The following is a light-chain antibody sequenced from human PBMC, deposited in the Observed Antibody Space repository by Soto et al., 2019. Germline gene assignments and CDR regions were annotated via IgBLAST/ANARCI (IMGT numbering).Light chain of an antibody. J-gene: IGKJ1*01. CDR1: HPISTY. CDR2: AAS. V-gene: IGKV1-8*01. Sequence: AIRMTQSPSSISAFTGDRVTITCRASHPISTYLAWYQQKPGKTPTLLMYAASTLQSGVPSRFSGSGSGTDFTLTISCLRSEDFATYYCQQYYTYPLAFGQGTKVEIK. CDR3: QQYYTYPLA.